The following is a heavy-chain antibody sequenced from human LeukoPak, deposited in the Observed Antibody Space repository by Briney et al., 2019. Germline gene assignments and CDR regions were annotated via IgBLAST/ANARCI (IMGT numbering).Heavy chain of an antibody. D-gene: IGHD5-12*01. V-gene: IGHV3-23*01. CDR3: AKGHERGSNPFDY. Sequence: GGALRLSCAASGFVLSRFVMSWVRQAPGKGLEWVSTISGSGGSTYYADSVKGRFTISRDNSKNTLYLQMNSLRAEDTAVYYCAKGHERGSNPFDYWGQGTLVTVSS. CDR1: GFVLSRFV. J-gene: IGHJ4*02. CDR2: ISGSGGST.